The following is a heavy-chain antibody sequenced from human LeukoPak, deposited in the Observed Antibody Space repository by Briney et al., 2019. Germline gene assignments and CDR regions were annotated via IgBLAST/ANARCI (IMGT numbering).Heavy chain of an antibody. V-gene: IGHV4-4*07. D-gene: IGHD2-21*01. CDR1: GGSVTTHS. CDR3: TRGDGWYYP. J-gene: IGHJ5*02. CDR2: IYTSGST. Sequence: SETLSLTCTVSGGSVTTHSWSWIRQPAGKGMEWIGCIYTSGSTSYNPSLKSRVTISGDWSKKQFSLRLSSVTAADTAMYYCTRGDGWYYPWGQGILVTVSS.